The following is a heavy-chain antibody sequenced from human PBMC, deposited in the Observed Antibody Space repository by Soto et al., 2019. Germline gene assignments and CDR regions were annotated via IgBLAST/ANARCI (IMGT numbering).Heavy chain of an antibody. Sequence: QVQLQESGPGLVKPSQTLSLTCTVSGGSISSGGYYWSWIRQHPGKGLEWIGYIYYSGSTYYNPSLNSRVTLSVDTSKNQFSLKLSSVTAAYTAVYSSARWPQLEPRFCYWGQGTLVTVSS. CDR1: GGSISSGGYY. V-gene: IGHV4-31*03. CDR2: IYYSGST. CDR3: ARWPQLEPRFCY. D-gene: IGHD1-1*01. J-gene: IGHJ4*02.